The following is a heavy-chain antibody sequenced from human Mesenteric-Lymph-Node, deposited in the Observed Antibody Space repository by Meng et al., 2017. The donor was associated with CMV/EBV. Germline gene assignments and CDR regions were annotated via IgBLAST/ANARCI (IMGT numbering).Heavy chain of an antibody. V-gene: IGHV1-2*06. D-gene: IGHD2/OR15-2a*01. J-gene: IGHJ5*02. CDR3: ARDNVNPEGFDP. CDR1: GYTFTDFY. Sequence: QVQLGQSRAELGKPGASVMVSCKASGYTFTDFYIHWVRQAPGQGLEWMGRINPNSGVSNSAQNFQGRVTMTRDTSISTAYMELGRLTSDDTAVYYCARDNVNPEGFDPWGQGTLVTVSS. CDR2: INPNSGVS.